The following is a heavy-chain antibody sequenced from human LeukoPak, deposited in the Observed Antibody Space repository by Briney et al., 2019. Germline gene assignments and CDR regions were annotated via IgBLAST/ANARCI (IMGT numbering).Heavy chain of an antibody. J-gene: IGHJ6*02. D-gene: IGHD6-19*01. Sequence: ASVKVSCKASGYTFTSYGISWVRQAPGQGLEWMGWISAYNGNTNYAQKLQGRVTMTTDTFTSTAYMELRSLRSDDTAVYYCARGRDSSGWFEYYGMDVWGQGTTVTVSS. CDR3: ARGRDSSGWFEYYGMDV. V-gene: IGHV1-18*04. CDR1: GYTFTSYG. CDR2: ISAYNGNT.